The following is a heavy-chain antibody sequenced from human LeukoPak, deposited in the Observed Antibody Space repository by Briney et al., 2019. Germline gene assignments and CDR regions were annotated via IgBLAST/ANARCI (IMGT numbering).Heavy chain of an antibody. J-gene: IGHJ4*02. Sequence: SETLSLTCNVSGGSIRSYYWSWIRQSPGEGLQWIGYIYYSGSTNYNPSLESQVTISVDTSKNQFSLKLTSVTAADTAVYYCARGGPTVRALSSFDCWGLGALVTVSS. CDR2: IYYSGST. V-gene: IGHV4-59*01. CDR1: GGSIRSYY. CDR3: ARGGPTVRALSSFDC. D-gene: IGHD4-17*01.